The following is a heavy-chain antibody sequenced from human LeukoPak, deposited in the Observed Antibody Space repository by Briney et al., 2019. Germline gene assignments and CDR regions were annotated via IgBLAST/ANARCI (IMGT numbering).Heavy chain of an antibody. Sequence: GGSLRLSCAASGFTFSSYWMSWVRQAPGKGLEWVANIKQDGSEKYYVDSVKGRFTISRDNAKNSLYLQMNSLRAEDTAVYYCAREHSDFWSGYFDYWGQGTLVTVSS. CDR3: AREHSDFWSGYFDY. CDR2: IKQDGSEK. V-gene: IGHV3-7*01. CDR1: GFTFSSYW. D-gene: IGHD3-3*01. J-gene: IGHJ4*02.